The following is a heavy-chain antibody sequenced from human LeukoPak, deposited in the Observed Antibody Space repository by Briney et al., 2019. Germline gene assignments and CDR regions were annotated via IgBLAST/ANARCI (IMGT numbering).Heavy chain of an antibody. CDR3: ARDGGFGDNAFDI. J-gene: IGHJ3*02. Sequence: SSETLSLTCTVSGVSISSSNSYWGWIRQPPGKGLEWIGSIYYSGSTYYNPSLKSRVTISADTSKNQFSLKLSSVTAADTAVYYCARDGGFGDNAFDIWGQGTMVTVSS. D-gene: IGHD3-10*01. CDR2: IYYSGST. V-gene: IGHV4-39*07. CDR1: GVSISSSNSY.